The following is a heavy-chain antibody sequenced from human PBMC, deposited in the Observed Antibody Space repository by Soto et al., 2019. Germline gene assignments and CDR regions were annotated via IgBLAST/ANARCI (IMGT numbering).Heavy chain of an antibody. CDR3: ARTYCSGGSCYDY. V-gene: IGHV1-2*04. Sequence: GASVKVSCKASGYTFTGYYMHWVRQAPGQGLEWMGWINPNSGGTNYAQKFQGWVTMTRDTSISTAYMELSRLRSDDTAVYYCARTYCSGGSCYDYWGQGTLVTVSS. J-gene: IGHJ4*02. CDR1: GYTFTGYY. CDR2: INPNSGGT. D-gene: IGHD2-15*01.